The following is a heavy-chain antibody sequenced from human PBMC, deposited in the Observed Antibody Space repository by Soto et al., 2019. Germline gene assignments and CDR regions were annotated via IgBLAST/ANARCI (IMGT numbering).Heavy chain of an antibody. CDR2: IYYSGST. CDR3: VIATGYCSGGSCYSTPFDY. V-gene: IGHV4-59*01. CDR1: GGSISSYY. J-gene: IGHJ4*02. D-gene: IGHD2-15*01. Sequence: SETLSLTCTVSGGSISSYYWSWIRQPPGKGLEWIGYIYYSGSTNYNPSLKSRVTISVDTSKNQFSLKLSSVTAADTAVYYCVIATGYCSGGSCYSTPFDYWGQGTLVTVSS.